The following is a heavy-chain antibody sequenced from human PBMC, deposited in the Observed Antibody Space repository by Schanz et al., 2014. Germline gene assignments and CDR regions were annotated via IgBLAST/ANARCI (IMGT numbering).Heavy chain of an antibody. CDR2: IIPILGIA. V-gene: IGHV1-69*04. CDR1: GYSFISHA. CDR3: TRDRGALINHNDALDL. J-gene: IGHJ3*01. Sequence: QVQLVQSGAEVKKPGASVKVSCKASGYSFISHAIHWVRQAPGQRLEWMGRIIPILGIANYAQKFQGRVTITADRSTSTAYMELSSLRSEDTAVYYCTRDRGALINHNDALDLWGQGTMVSVSS. D-gene: IGHD3-16*01.